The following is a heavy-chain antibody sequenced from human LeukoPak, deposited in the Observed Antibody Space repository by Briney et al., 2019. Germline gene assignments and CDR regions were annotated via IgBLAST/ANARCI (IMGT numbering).Heavy chain of an antibody. CDR3: ARGSGDMDV. D-gene: IGHD4-17*01. V-gene: IGHV3-7*01. J-gene: IGHJ6*03. CDR2: INLDGSDK. CDR1: GFTFSSYA. Sequence: GGSLRLSCAASGFTFSSYAMSWVRQAPGKGLEWVANINLDGSDKYYVDSVKGRFTISRDNAENSLYLQLNSLRGEDTAVYYCARGSGDMDVWGKGTTVTISS.